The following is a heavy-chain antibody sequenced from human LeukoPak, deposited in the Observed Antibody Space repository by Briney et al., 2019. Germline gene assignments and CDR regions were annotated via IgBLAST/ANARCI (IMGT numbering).Heavy chain of an antibody. CDR1: GFTFSSYA. CDR2: ISGSGGVT. J-gene: IGHJ4*02. V-gene: IGHV3-23*01. CDR3: ARTLSPVTRRGYYFDY. D-gene: IGHD4-17*01. Sequence: PGGSLRLSCAASGFTFSSYAMSWVRQAPGKGVEWVSAISGSGGVTYYADSVKGRFTISRDNSKNTLYLQMNSLRAEDTAVYYSARTLSPVTRRGYYFDYWGQGTLVTVSS.